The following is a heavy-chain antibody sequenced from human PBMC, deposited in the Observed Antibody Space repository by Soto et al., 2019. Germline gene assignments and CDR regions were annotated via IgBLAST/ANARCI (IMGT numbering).Heavy chain of an antibody. CDR1: GFSLDEYA. Sequence: EVQLVESGGGLVQPGKSLRLSCAASGFSLDEYAMHWIRQVPGKGLEWVSGISWDGGSVAYADSVKGRFTISRDNAKNSLYLQMNSLRVEDTALYYCAKDWGLRLGELSLRFGPWGQGTLVTVSS. CDR2: ISWDGGSV. D-gene: IGHD3-16*02. CDR3: AKDWGLRLGELSLRFGP. J-gene: IGHJ5*02. V-gene: IGHV3-9*01.